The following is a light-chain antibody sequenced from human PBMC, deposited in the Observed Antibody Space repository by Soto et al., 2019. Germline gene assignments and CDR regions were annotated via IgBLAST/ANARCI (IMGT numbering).Light chain of an antibody. CDR1: QSISSW. V-gene: IGKV1-5*01. J-gene: IGKJ1*01. CDR2: DSS. Sequence: DIQMTQSPSTLSASVGGRVTRTCRASQSISSWLAWYQHKPGKDPKLLIYDSSNLDSGVPSRFSGSGSGTEFSLTISHLQPDDCATYYCQQYENYWTGGQGTQLDI. CDR3: QQYENYWT.